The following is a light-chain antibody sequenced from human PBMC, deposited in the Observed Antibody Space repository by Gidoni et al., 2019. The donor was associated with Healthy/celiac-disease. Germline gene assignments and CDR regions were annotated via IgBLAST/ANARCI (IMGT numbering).Light chain of an antibody. CDR1: QSVSSN. Sequence: EIVMTQSPATLSVSPGERATLSCRASQSVSSNLAWYQQKPGQAPRLLIYGASTRATGIPARFSGSGSGTEFTLTISSLQSEDFAVYYWQQYNNWPTFXGXTKVEIK. CDR3: QQYNNWPT. J-gene: IGKJ4*01. CDR2: GAS. V-gene: IGKV3-15*01.